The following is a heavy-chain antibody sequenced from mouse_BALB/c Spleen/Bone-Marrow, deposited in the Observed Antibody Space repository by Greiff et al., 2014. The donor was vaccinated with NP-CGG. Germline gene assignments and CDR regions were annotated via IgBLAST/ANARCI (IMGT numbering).Heavy chain of an antibody. J-gene: IGHJ4*01. Sequence: QVQLQQSGAELVKPGASVKLSCKASGYTFTSYWMHWVKQRPGQGLERIGEIDPSDSYTNYNQKFKGKATLTVDKSSSTAYMQLSSLTSEGSAVYFCARWLLRYYAMDDWGQGTSVTVSA. CDR3: ARWLLRYYAMDD. CDR2: IDPSDSYT. V-gene: IGHV1-69*02. CDR1: GYTFTSYW. D-gene: IGHD2-3*01.